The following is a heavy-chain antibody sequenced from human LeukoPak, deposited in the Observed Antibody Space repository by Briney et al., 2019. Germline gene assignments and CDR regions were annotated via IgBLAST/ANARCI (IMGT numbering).Heavy chain of an antibody. D-gene: IGHD6-19*01. J-gene: IGHJ6*03. V-gene: IGHV3-23*01. CDR1: GFTFSTYA. CDR2: ISGSGGST. CDR3: AREADDYYYYYYMDV. Sequence: PGGSLRLSCVASGFTFSTYAMSWVRQAPGKGLEWVSAISGSGGSTYYADSVRGRFTISRDNSKNTLYLQMNSLRAEDTAVYYCAREADDYYYYYYMDVWGKGTTVTVSS.